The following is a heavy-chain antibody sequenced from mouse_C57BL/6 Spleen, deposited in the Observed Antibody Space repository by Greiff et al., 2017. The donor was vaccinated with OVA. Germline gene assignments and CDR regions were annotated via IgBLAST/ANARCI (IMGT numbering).Heavy chain of an antibody. J-gene: IGHJ1*03. CDR1: GFTFSDYY. V-gene: IGHV5-16*01. CDR2: INYDGSST. Sequence: EVQLVESEGGLVQPGSSMKLSCTASGFTFSDYYMAWVRQVPEKGLEWVANINYDGSSTYYLDSLKSRFIISRDNAKNILYLQMSSLQSVDTATYYFARAALIYYDYGWYFDVWGTVTTVTVSS. D-gene: IGHD2-4*01. CDR3: ARAALIYYDYGWYFDV.